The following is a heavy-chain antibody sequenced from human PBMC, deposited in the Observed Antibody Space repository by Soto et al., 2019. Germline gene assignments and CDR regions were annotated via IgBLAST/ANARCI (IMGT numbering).Heavy chain of an antibody. D-gene: IGHD2-15*01. V-gene: IGHV3-23*01. Sequence: GGFLRLSCAASGFTFSSYAMSWVRQAPGKGLEWVSAISGSGGSTYYADSVKGRFTISRDNSKNTLYLQMNSLRAEDTAVYYCAKLSRYSSYSDYVDYWGQGTLVTVSS. CDR1: GFTFSSYA. CDR2: ISGSGGST. CDR3: AKLSRYSSYSDYVDY. J-gene: IGHJ4*02.